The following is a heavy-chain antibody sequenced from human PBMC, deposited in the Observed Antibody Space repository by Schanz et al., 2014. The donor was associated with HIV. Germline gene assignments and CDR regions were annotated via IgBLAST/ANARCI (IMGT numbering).Heavy chain of an antibody. Sequence: QVQLQESGPGLVKPSETLSLTCTVSGGSISGHYWSWIRQSAGKALEGIGRIYTSGSTNYNPSLRSRVTMSVDPSKTQFPRPRRFVTAADTAIYYCASSITFFGAVYAMDVWGQGTPVTV. CDR1: GGSISGHY. CDR3: ASSITFFGAVYAMDV. J-gene: IGHJ6*02. V-gene: IGHV4-4*07. CDR2: IYTSGST. D-gene: IGHD3-3*01.